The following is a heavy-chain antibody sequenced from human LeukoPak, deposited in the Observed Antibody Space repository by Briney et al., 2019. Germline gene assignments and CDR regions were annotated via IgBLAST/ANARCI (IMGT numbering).Heavy chain of an antibody. V-gene: IGHV4-59*01. CDR1: GGSISSYY. Sequence: PSETLSLTCTVSGGSISSYYWSWIRQPPGKGLEWIVYIYYSGSTNYTPSLKSRVTISVDTSKNQFSLKLSSVTAADTAVYYCARGKGGRVEVSSSWYHYYYYYGMDVWGQGTTVTVSS. CDR2: IYYSGST. CDR3: ARGKGGRVEVSSSWYHYYYYYGMDV. D-gene: IGHD6-13*01. J-gene: IGHJ6*02.